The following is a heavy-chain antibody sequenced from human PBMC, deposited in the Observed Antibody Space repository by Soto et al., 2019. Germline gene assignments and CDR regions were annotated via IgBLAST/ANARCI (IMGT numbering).Heavy chain of an antibody. V-gene: IGHV1-69*08. J-gene: IGHJ5*02. Sequence: QVQLVQSGAEVKKPGSSVKVSCKASGGTFSSYTISWVRQAPGQGLEWMGRIIPILGIANYAQKFQGRVTITADKSTSTAYMVLSSLRSEDTAVYYCARDCSSTSCYAYPWGQGTLVTVSS. CDR1: GGTFSSYT. D-gene: IGHD2-2*01. CDR2: IIPILGIA. CDR3: ARDCSSTSCYAYP.